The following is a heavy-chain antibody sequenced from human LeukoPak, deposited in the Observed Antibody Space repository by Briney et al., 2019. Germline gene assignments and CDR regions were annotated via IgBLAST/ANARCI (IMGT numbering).Heavy chain of an antibody. CDR3: ARGGIFNPYEL. D-gene: IGHD3-22*01. V-gene: IGHV3-74*01. CDR2: INTDGSSP. CDR1: GFTFSAYW. J-gene: IGHJ4*02. Sequence: GGSLRLSCAASGFTFSAYWMHWVRQAPGKGLVWVSRINTDGSSPTYAASVKGRFTISRDNAKNSLYLQMTSLRVEDTAVYYCARGGIFNPYELWGQGTLVTVSS.